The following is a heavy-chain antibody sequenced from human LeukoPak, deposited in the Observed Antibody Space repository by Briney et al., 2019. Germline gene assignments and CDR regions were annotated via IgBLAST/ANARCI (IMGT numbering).Heavy chain of an antibody. V-gene: IGHV4-59*08. D-gene: IGHD4-17*01. CDR1: GGSISSYY. CDR2: ISYSGNT. Sequence: PSETLSLTCTVSGGSISSYYWSWIRQPPGKGLEWIGYISYSGNTNYNPSLKSRVTISIDTSKNQVSLKLSSATAADTAVYYCARRHYGDYSNWFDPWGQGTLVTVSS. CDR3: ARRHYGDYSNWFDP. J-gene: IGHJ5*02.